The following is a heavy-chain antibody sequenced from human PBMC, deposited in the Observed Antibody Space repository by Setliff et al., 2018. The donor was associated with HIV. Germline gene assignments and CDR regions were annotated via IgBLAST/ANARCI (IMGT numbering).Heavy chain of an antibody. V-gene: IGHV3-15*01. J-gene: IGHJ4*02. CDR3: TVHTALDL. CDR2: IKSKTDGLTT. Sequence: LRLSCAVSGFTFSNAWMAWVRQAPGKGLEWVGRIKSKTDGLTTDYSAPVQGRFTVSRDDSENTLYLQMDNLKSEDTAVYYCTVHTALDLWGQGTLVTVSS. D-gene: IGHD5-18*01. CDR1: GFTFSNAW.